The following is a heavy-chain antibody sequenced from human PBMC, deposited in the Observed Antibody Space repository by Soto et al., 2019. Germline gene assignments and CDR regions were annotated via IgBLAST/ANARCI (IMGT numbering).Heavy chain of an antibody. V-gene: IGHV3-21*01. CDR1: GFIFSTYG. CDR2: IESSSSYI. Sequence: EVQLVESGGGLGKPGGSLKLSCAASGFIFSTYGMIWVRQAPGQGLEWVSSIESSSSYIYYSDSVKGRFTISRDNAKNSLYLQMNSLRAEDTAVYYCARVDGYTYPNDYWGQGTLVTVSS. CDR3: ARVDGYTYPNDY. J-gene: IGHJ4*02. D-gene: IGHD5-12*01.